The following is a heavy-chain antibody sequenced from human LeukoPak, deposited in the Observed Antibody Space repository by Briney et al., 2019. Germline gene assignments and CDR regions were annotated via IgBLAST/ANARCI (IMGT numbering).Heavy chain of an antibody. V-gene: IGHV3-48*03. J-gene: IGHJ4*02. CDR1: GFTFSGHS. Sequence: GGSLRLSCAASGFTFSGHSMTWVRQAPGKGLEWVSYISSSGSTIYYADSVKGRFTISRDNAKNSLYLQMNSLRAEDTAVYYCARDTPGVRGLFYYWGQGTQVTVSS. D-gene: IGHD3-10*01. CDR2: ISSSGSTI. CDR3: ARDTPGVRGLFYY.